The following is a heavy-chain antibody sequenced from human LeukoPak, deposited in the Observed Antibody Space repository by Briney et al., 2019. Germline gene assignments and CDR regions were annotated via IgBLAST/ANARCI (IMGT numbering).Heavy chain of an antibody. V-gene: IGHV4-4*07. CDR2: FETSGNT. CDR1: GGSISSYY. Sequence: SETLSLTCTVSGGSISSYYWSWIRQPAGKGLEWLGRFETSGNTRYNPSLKSRVSMSVETSKNQFSLRLSSVTAADTAVYYCARIVPISITTYGTNWFDPWGQGMLVTVSS. CDR3: ARIVPISITTYGTNWFDP. J-gene: IGHJ5*02. D-gene: IGHD3-3*01.